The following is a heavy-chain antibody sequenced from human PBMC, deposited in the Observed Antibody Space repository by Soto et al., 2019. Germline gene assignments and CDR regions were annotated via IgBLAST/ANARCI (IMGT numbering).Heavy chain of an antibody. J-gene: IGHJ4*02. CDR1: GGTITYYY. V-gene: IGHV4-59*12. Sequence: SETLSLTCTVSGGTITYYYWSWIRQAPGKGLEWLGYIFDGGSANYNPSLKSRVSFSLDKSQNQLSLKLSSVTAADTAVYYCARLDSSGYYYGYYFDYWGQGTLVTVS. D-gene: IGHD3-22*01. CDR2: IFDGGSA. CDR3: ARLDSSGYYYGYYFDY.